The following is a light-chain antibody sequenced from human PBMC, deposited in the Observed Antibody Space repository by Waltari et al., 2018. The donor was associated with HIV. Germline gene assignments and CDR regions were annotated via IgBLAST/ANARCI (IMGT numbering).Light chain of an antibody. Sequence: QSALTQPPSASGSPGQSVTISCTGTSSDVGRYDYVSWYQQHPGKAPKLLISEVNKRPSGVPARFAVSKSGNTASLTVSGLQAEDEAEYSCTSYAGINPVAFGGGTKLTVL. J-gene: IGLJ2*01. CDR2: EVN. V-gene: IGLV2-8*01. CDR3: TSYAGINPVA. CDR1: SSDVGRYDY.